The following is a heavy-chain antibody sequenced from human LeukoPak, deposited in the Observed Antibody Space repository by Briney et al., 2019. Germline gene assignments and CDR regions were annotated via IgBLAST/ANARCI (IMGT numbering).Heavy chain of an antibody. V-gene: IGHV3-7*01. Sequence: GGSLRVSCAASGFMFNTYWMAWVRQAPGKGLEWVANIKEDGSDKNYVDSVKGRFTISRDNADNSLYLHMNSLRAEDTAVYYCARDAAYGYDRFDYWGQRTQVTVSS. D-gene: IGHD5-18*01. J-gene: IGHJ4*02. CDR3: ARDAAYGYDRFDY. CDR1: GFMFNTYW. CDR2: IKEDGSDK.